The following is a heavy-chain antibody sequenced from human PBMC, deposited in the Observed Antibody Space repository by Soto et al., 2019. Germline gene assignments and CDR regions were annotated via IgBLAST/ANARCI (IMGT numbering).Heavy chain of an antibody. V-gene: IGHV4-39*01. J-gene: IGHJ6*02. CDR3: ASGGGRFNYGMDV. CDR2: IYYSGTT. D-gene: IGHD3-10*01. Sequence: PSETLSLTCTVSGGSISSNSYYWAWIRQPPGKGLEWIGNIYYSGTTYYNPSLKSRVTISVDTSKNQFSLKLSSVTAADTAVYYCASGGGRFNYGMDVWGQGTTVTVSS. CDR1: GGSISSNSYY.